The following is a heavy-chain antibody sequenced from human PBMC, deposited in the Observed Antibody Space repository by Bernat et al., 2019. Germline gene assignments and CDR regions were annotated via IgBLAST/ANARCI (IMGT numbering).Heavy chain of an antibody. CDR2: ISWNSGRI. J-gene: IGHJ4*02. D-gene: IGHD2-15*01. Sequence: EVQLVESGGGLVQPGRSLRLSCAASGFTFEDYAMHWVRQAPGKGLEWVSGISWNSGRIVYADAVKGRLNISRDNGKNSMYLQMNRLRAEDTALYYCAKGDYCSGGSCYSNPFDYWGQGTLVTVSS. CDR1: GFTFEDYA. V-gene: IGHV3-9*01. CDR3: AKGDYCSGGSCYSNPFDY.